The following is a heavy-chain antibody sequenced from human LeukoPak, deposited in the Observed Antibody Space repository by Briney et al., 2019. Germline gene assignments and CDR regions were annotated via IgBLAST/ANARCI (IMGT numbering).Heavy chain of an antibody. J-gene: IGHJ4*02. CDR3: AKATGYLL. Sequence: GGSLRLSCAASGFTFSDYYINWIRQAPGKGLEWVSTISNSDDSTYYADSVNGRFTISRDNSENTLFLRMNSLRAEDTAVYYCAKATGYLLWGQGTLVIVSS. D-gene: IGHD1-14*01. CDR2: ISNSDDST. CDR1: GFTFSDYY. V-gene: IGHV3-23*01.